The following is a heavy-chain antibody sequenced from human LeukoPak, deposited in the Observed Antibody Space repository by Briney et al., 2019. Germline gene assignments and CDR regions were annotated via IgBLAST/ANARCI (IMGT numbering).Heavy chain of an antibody. J-gene: IGHJ3*02. CDR1: GFTFSSYS. CDR2: ISSSSSTI. CDR3: ARDRGSSWYNSWSEYDAFDI. V-gene: IGHV3-48*01. Sequence: QPGGSLRLSCAASGFTFSSYSMNWVRQAPGKGLEWVSYISSSSSTIYYADSAKGRFTISRDNAKNSLYLQMNSLRAEDTAVYYCARDRGSSWYNSWSEYDAFDIWGQGTMVTVSS. D-gene: IGHD6-13*01.